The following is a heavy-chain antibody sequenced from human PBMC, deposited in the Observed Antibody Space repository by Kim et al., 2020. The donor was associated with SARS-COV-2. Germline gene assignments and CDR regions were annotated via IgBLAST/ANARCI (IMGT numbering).Heavy chain of an antibody. CDR1: GGTFSSYA. V-gene: IGHV1-69*13. D-gene: IGHD3-22*01. J-gene: IGHJ6*02. CDR2: IIPIFGTA. Sequence: SVKVSCKASGGTFSSYAISWVRQAPGQGLEWMGGIIPIFGTANYAQKFQGRVTITADESTSTAYMELSSLRSEDTAVYYCARGPITMIVVVIPSYYGMDVWGQGTTVTVSS. CDR3: ARGPITMIVVVIPSYYGMDV.